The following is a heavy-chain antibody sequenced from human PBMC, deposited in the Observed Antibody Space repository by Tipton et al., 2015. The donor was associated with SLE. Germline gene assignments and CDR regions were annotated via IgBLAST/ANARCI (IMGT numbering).Heavy chain of an antibody. J-gene: IGHJ6*03. CDR2: ISSSSSYI. CDR3: ARDRPHHVWGLDYYYMDV. D-gene: IGHD3-16*01. V-gene: IGHV3-21*01. Sequence: SLRLSCAASGFTFSSYSMNWVRQAPGKGLEWVSYISSSSSYIYYADSVKGRFTISRDNAKNSLYLQMNSLRAEDTAMYYCARDRPHHVWGLDYYYMDVWGKGTTVTVSS. CDR1: GFTFSSYS.